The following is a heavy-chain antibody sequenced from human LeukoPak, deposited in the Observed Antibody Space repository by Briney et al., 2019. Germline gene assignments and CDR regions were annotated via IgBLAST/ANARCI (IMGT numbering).Heavy chain of an antibody. J-gene: IGHJ4*02. CDR1: GYTFTGYY. Sequence: GASVKVSCKASGYTFTGYYMHWVRQAPGQGLEWMGWINPNSGGTNYAQKFQGRVTMTRDTSISTAYMGLSRLRSDDTAVYYCAREVRSRVRLGELSFTLFDYWGQGTLVTVSS. CDR2: INPNSGGT. D-gene: IGHD3-16*02. CDR3: AREVRSRVRLGELSFTLFDY. V-gene: IGHV1-2*02.